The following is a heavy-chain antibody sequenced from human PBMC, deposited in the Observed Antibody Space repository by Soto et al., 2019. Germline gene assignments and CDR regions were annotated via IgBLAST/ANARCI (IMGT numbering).Heavy chain of an antibody. D-gene: IGHD2-2*01. CDR3: AKVVGYCSSTSCTTRYYYYYGMDV. V-gene: IGHV3-30*18. CDR2: ISYDGSNK. CDR1: GFTFSSYG. J-gene: IGHJ6*02. Sequence: QVQLVESGGGVVQPGRSLRLSCAASGFTFSSYGMHWVRQAPGKGLEWVAVISYDGSNKYYADSVKGRFTISRDNSKNTLYLQVNSLRAEDTAVYYCAKVVGYCSSTSCTTRYYYYYGMDVWGQGTTVTVSS.